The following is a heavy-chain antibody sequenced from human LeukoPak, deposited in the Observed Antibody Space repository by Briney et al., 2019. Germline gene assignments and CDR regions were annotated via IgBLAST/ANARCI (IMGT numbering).Heavy chain of an antibody. J-gene: IGHJ6*03. D-gene: IGHD1-26*01. CDR1: GYTFTTYT. V-gene: IGHV1-3*03. Sequence: GASVKVSCKASGYTFTTYTVHWVRQAPGQRLEWMGWINTGNGHTKYSQEFQDRVTITRDTSASTAYMELSSLRSEDTAVYYCVRGAGATISYYHYYMDVWGKGTTVTVSS. CDR3: VRGAGATISYYHYYMDV. CDR2: INTGNGHT.